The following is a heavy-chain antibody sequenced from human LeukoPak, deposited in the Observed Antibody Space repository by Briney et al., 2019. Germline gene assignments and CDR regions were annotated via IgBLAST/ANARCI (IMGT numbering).Heavy chain of an antibody. V-gene: IGHV4-34*01. CDR1: GGSFSGYY. CDR3: ARLGGSTLGY. D-gene: IGHD6-13*01. J-gene: IGHJ4*02. CDR2: VNHSGST. Sequence: SETPSLTCAVYGGSFSGYYWSWIRQPPGKGLEWIGEVNHSGSTNYNPSLKSRVTISVDTSKNQFSLKLSSVTAADTAVYYCARLGGSTLGYWGQGTLVTVSS.